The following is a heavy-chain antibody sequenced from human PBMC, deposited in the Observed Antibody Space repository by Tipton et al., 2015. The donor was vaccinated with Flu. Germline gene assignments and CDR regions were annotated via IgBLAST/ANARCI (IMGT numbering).Heavy chain of an antibody. CDR2: ISYDGNLH. CDR1: GITFTNYA. V-gene: IGHV3-30*04. D-gene: IGHD6-19*01. Sequence: SLRLSCAASGITFTNYAMSWVRQAPGKGLEWVAVISYDGNLHYYADSVRGRFTISRDDSKNTLYLQMNSLRPEDTAVYYCARDSGYSSGWGGPFGFWGQGTLVTVSS. CDR3: ARDSGYSSGWGGPFGF. J-gene: IGHJ4*02.